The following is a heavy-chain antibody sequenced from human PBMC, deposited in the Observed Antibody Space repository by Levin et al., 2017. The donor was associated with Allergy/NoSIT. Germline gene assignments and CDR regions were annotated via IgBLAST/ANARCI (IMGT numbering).Heavy chain of an antibody. CDR2: IKSRTDGGTT. D-gene: IGHD5-12*01. J-gene: IGHJ4*02. V-gene: IGHV3-15*01. Sequence: MTGGSLRLSCAASGFIFTNAWMSWVRQTPGKGLEWVGRIKSRTDGGTTDYAAPVKGTFIISRDDSKNTLYLQMSSLKTEDTAVYYCNTGAYIGYDLDYWGQGTLVTVSS. CDR1: GFIFTNAW. CDR3: NTGAYIGYDLDY.